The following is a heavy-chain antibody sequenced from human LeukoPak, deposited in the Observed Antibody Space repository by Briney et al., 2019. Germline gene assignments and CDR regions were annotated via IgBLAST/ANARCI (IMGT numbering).Heavy chain of an antibody. Sequence: PSETLSLTCTVSGGSISSYYWSWIRQPARKGLEWIGRIYTSGSTNYNPSLKSRVTMSVDTSKNQFSLKLSSVTAADTAVYYCARNGWDYYYYGMDVWGQGTTVTVSS. D-gene: IGHD6-19*01. CDR3: ARNGWDYYYYGMDV. V-gene: IGHV4-4*07. CDR1: GGSISSYY. J-gene: IGHJ6*02. CDR2: IYTSGST.